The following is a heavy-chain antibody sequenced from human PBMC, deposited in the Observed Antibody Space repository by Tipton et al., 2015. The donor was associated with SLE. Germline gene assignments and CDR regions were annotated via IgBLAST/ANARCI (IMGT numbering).Heavy chain of an antibody. Sequence: TLSLTCTVSGGSITIGYYWSWIRQHPGKGLEWIGYFYYSGSTYYNPSLTSRLTISVGTSENQFSLKLSSVTAADTAVYYCARFRDEYYYYAMDVWGQGTTVTVSS. CDR1: GGSITIGYY. V-gene: IGHV4-31*03. CDR2: FYYSGST. CDR3: ARFRDEYYYYAMDV. J-gene: IGHJ6*02.